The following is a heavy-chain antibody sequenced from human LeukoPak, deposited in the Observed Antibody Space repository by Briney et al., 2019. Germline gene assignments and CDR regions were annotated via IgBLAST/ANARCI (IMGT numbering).Heavy chain of an antibody. CDR2: INPNSGGT. CDR3: AREIQDYYYMDV. J-gene: IGHJ6*03. V-gene: IGHV1-2*02. CDR1: GYTFTGYY. Sequence: ASVKVSCKASGYTFTGYYMHWVRQAPGQGLEWMGWINPNSGGTNYAQKFQGRVTMTRDTSISTAYMELSRLRSDDTAAYYCAREIQDYYYMDVWGKGTTVTVSS.